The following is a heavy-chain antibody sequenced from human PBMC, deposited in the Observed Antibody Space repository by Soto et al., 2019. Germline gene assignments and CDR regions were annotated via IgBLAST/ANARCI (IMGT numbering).Heavy chain of an antibody. D-gene: IGHD3-3*01. V-gene: IGHV3-21*01. CDR3: ARALDFWSAYFDY. J-gene: IGHJ4*02. CDR2: ISTGSTNV. Sequence: GGSRRLSCATSGFTFSSYAINGLRQAPGKDPEWISSISTGSTNVYYADSLKGRFTISRDNAKNSLYLQMDSLRTEDTAVYYCARALDFWSAYFDYWGQGS. CDR1: GFTFSSYA.